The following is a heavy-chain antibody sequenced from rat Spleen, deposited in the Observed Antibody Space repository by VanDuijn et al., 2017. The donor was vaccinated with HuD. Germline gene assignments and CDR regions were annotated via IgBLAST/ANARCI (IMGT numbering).Heavy chain of an antibody. D-gene: IGHD1-11*01. CDR2: IWGDGST. CDR1: GFSLTSNS. V-gene: IGHV2-1*01. CDR3: ARDRNYGGYYFDY. Sequence: QVQLKESGPGLVQPSQTLSLTCTVSGFSLTSNSVHWVRQPPGKGLERMGGIWGDGSTDYNSALKSRLSISRDTSKSQVFLKMNSLQTEDTATYYCARDRNYGGYYFDYWGQGVMVTVSS. J-gene: IGHJ2*01.